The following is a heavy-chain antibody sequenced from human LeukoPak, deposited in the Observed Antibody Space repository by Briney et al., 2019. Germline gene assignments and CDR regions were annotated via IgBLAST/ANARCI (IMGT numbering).Heavy chain of an antibody. J-gene: IGHJ4*02. CDR3: ARQEARGYYYEGLDF. D-gene: IGHD3-22*01. Sequence: GGSLRLSCAASGFTFSSYAMSWVRQAPGKGLEWVSAISGSGGSTYYADSVKGRFTIDRDNSKNTVYLQMNVLSPDDTAVYFCARQEARGYYYEGLDFWGQGSLVTVSS. V-gene: IGHV3-23*01. CDR1: GFTFSSYA. CDR2: ISGSGGST.